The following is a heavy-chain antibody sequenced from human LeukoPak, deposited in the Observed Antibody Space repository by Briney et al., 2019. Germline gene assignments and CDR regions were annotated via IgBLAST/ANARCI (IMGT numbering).Heavy chain of an antibody. Sequence: KPSETLSLTCTVSGVSISSYYWSWIRQPPGKGLEWIGYIYYSGSTNYNPSLKSRVTISVDTSKNQFSLKLSSVTAADTAVYYCAREKVTMVRASLPYWYFDLWGRGTLVTVSS. CDR3: AREKVTMVRASLPYWYFDL. CDR2: IYYSGST. J-gene: IGHJ2*01. CDR1: GVSISSYY. D-gene: IGHD3-10*01. V-gene: IGHV4-59*01.